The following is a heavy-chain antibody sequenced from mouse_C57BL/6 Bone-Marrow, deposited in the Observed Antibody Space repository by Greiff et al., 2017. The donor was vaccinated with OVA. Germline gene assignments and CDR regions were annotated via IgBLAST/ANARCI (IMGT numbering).Heavy chain of an antibody. V-gene: IGHV1-81*01. CDR2: IYPRSGNT. CDR1: GYTFTSYG. CDR3: AREGKGGYFDV. J-gene: IGHJ1*03. Sequence: QVQLQQPGAELARPGASVKLSCKASGYTFTSYGISWVKQRTGQGLEWIGEIYPRSGNTYYNEKFKGKATLTADKSSSTAYMELRSLTSEDSAVYFCAREGKGGYFDVWGTGTTVTVSS.